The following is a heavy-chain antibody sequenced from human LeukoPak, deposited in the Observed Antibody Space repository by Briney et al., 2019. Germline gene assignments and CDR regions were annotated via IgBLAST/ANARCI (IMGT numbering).Heavy chain of an antibody. Sequence: SGPTLVNPTPTLTLTCTFSGFSLSTRGMRVSWIRQPPGKALEWLAPIDWDDDKFYSTSLKTRLTISKDTSKNQVVLTMTNMDPVDTATYYCARNWGSGWFDPWGQGTLVTVSS. CDR1: GFSLSTRGMR. D-gene: IGHD7-27*01. V-gene: IGHV2-70*04. CDR2: IDWDDDK. CDR3: ARNWGSGWFDP. J-gene: IGHJ5*02.